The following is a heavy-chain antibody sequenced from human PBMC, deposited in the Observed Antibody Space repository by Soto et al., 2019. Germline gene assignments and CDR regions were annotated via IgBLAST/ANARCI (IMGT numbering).Heavy chain of an antibody. V-gene: IGHV3-64*01. CDR1: GFTFSSYA. CDR2: ISSNGGST. D-gene: IGHD6-19*01. CDR3: ARQWLDSYYFDY. Sequence: EVQLVESGGGLVQPGGSLRLSCAASGFTFSSYAMHWVRQAPGKGLEYVSAISSNGGSTYYANSVKGRVTISRDNSKNTLYLQRGRLRAADMAVYYCARQWLDSYYFDYWGQGTLVTVSS. J-gene: IGHJ4*02.